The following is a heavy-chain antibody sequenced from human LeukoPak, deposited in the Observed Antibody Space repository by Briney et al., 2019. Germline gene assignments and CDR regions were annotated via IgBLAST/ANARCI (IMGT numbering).Heavy chain of an antibody. Sequence: PSQTLSLTCTVSGGSISSGSYYWSWIRQPAGKGLEWIGRIYTSGSTNYNPSLKSRVTISVDTSKNQFSLKLSSVTAADTAVYYCARYPRTTMIVEAPREMESFDIWGQGTMVTVSS. D-gene: IGHD3-22*01. CDR2: IYTSGST. V-gene: IGHV4-61*02. CDR3: ARYPRTTMIVEAPREMESFDI. CDR1: GGSISSGSYY. J-gene: IGHJ3*02.